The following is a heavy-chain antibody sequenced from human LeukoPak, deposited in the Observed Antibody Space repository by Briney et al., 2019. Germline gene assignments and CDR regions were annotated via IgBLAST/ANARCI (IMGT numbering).Heavy chain of an antibody. J-gene: IGHJ4*02. Sequence: GALRLSRAASGFTFTSYSMNWVRQAPGKGLEWVSVISGSGANTYDSDSAKGRFTISRDNSKNTLYLQMNSLRAEDTAVYYCARRAGGYSHPYDYWGQGILVTVSS. D-gene: IGHD4-23*01. CDR1: GFTFTSYS. CDR3: ARRAGGYSHPYDY. V-gene: IGHV3-23*01. CDR2: ISGSGANT.